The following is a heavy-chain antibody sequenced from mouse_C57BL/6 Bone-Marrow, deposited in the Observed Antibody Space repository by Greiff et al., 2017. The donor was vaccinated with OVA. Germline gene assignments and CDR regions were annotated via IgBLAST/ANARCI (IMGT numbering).Heavy chain of an antibody. D-gene: IGHD1-1*01. V-gene: IGHV1-50*01. CDR2: IDPSDSYT. Sequence: VQLQQPGAELVKPGASVKLSCKASGYTFTSYWMQWVKQRPGQGLEWIGEIDPSDSYTNYNQKFKGKATLTVDTSSSTAYMQLSSLTSEDSAVYYCARTHYYGSSPWYFDVWGTGTTVTVSS. CDR3: ARTHYYGSSPWYFDV. J-gene: IGHJ1*03. CDR1: GYTFTSYW.